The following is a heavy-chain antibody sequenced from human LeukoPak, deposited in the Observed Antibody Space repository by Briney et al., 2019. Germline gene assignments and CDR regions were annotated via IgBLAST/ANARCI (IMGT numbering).Heavy chain of an antibody. D-gene: IGHD3-3*01. V-gene: IGHV1-69*13. CDR2: IIPIFGTA. J-gene: IGHJ4*02. CDR3: ARGANSQRTIFGVAPKGSFDY. Sequence: SVKVSCKASGGTFSSYAISWVRQAPGQGLEWMGGIIPIFGTANYAQKLQGRVTITADESTSTAYVELSSLRSEDTAVYYCARGANSQRTIFGVAPKGSFDYWGQGTLVTVSS. CDR1: GGTFSSYA.